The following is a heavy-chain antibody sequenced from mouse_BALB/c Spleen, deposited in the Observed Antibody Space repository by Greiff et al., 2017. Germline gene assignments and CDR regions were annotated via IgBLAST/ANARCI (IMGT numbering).Heavy chain of an antibody. V-gene: IGHV1-7*01. CDR1: GYTFTSYW. CDR3: AVSYGYDGTGYAMDY. Sequence: VQLQQSGAELAKPGASVKMSCKASGYTFTSYWMHWVKQRPGQGLEWIGYINPSTGYTEYNQKFKDKATLTADKSSSTAYMQLSSLTSEDSAVYYCAVSYGYDGTGYAMDYWGQGTSGTVSS. CDR2: INPSTGYT. J-gene: IGHJ4*01. D-gene: IGHD2-2*01.